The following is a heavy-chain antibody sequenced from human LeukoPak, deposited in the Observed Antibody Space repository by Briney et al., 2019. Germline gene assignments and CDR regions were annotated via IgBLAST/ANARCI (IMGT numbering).Heavy chain of an antibody. CDR1: GYTLTELS. D-gene: IGHD6-13*01. Sequence: ASVKVSCKVSGYTLTELSMHWVRQAPGKGLEWMGGFDPEDGETIYAQKFQGRVTMTEDTSTDTAYMELSSLRSEDTAVYYCATASDSSSWYSNDAFDIWGQGTMVTVSS. J-gene: IGHJ3*02. CDR2: FDPEDGET. V-gene: IGHV1-24*01. CDR3: ATASDSSSWYSNDAFDI.